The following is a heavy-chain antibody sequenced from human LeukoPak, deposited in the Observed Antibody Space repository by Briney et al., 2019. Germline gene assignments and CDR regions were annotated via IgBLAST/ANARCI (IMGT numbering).Heavy chain of an antibody. D-gene: IGHD2-2*01. V-gene: IGHV1-18*01. CDR1: GYTFTTYS. CDR3: ATATQPRGYFLH. J-gene: IGHJ1*01. CDR2: ISVNNGGT. Sequence: ASVKVSCKASGYTFTTYSLAWVRQAPGQSLEWMGWISVNNGGTNYAQSFQDKVTLTRDTSTNTAYLELRSLRSDDTAIIYCATATQPRGYFLHWGQGTLVTVSS.